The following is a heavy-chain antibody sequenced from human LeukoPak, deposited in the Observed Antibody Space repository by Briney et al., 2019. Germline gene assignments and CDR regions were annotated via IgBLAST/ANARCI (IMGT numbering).Heavy chain of an antibody. J-gene: IGHJ4*02. V-gene: IGHV3-7*01. CDR3: ARDFRITYYYGSGSYYLDY. D-gene: IGHD3-10*01. CDR1: GFTSSSYW. Sequence: PGGSLRHSCAASGFTSSSYWMSWVRQAPGKGLEWVANIKQDGSEKYYVDSVKGRFTISRDNAKNSLYLQMNSLRAEDTAVYYCARDFRITYYYGSGSYYLDYWGQGTLVTVSS. CDR2: IKQDGSEK.